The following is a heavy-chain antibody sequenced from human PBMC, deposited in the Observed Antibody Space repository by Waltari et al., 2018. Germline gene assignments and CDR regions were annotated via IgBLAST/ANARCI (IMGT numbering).Heavy chain of an antibody. Sequence: QVQLQQSGPRLVKPSQTLSLTCAISGDSVPSNNPAWNWIRQSPSRGLEGLGRTYYRSQWYYDYAVSVKSRITIKPDTSRNQFSLQLNSVGPEDTAVYYCARELENIFDYWGRGTLVSVSS. CDR3: ARELENIFDY. V-gene: IGHV6-1*02. J-gene: IGHJ4*02. CDR2: TYYRSQWYY. CDR1: GDSVPSNNPA.